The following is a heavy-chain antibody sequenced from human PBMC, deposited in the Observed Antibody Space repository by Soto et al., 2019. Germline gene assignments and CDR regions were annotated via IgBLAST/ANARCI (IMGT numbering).Heavy chain of an antibody. CDR3: ARKRSARGFGY. CDR2: INYSGRT. D-gene: IGHD3-10*01. Sequence: PSETLSLTCAVYGGSISGNSWSWIRQSPGKGLEWVAEINYSGRTNYNPSLKSRVTISVDTSKNQFSLKLSSVTAAVTSVYNCARKRSARGFGYWGQGTLGTVSS. CDR1: GGSISGNS. V-gene: IGHV4-34*09. J-gene: IGHJ4*02.